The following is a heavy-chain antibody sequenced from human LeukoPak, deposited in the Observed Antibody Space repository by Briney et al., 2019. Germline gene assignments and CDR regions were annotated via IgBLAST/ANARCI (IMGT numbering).Heavy chain of an antibody. Sequence: SETLSLTYTVSGGSFNIYYWSWIRQPPGKGLEWIGYIYYSGSTNYNPYLKSRVTISVDTSKNQFSLKLSSVTAADTAVYYCARVLYSSYLDYWGQGTLVTVRS. CDR2: IYYSGST. V-gene: IGHV4-59*01. J-gene: IGHJ4*02. D-gene: IGHD6-13*01. CDR1: GGSFNIYY. CDR3: ARVLYSSYLDY.